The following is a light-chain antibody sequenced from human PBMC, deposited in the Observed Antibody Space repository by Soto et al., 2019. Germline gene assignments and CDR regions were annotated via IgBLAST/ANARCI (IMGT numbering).Light chain of an antibody. Sequence: EIVMAQSPATLSVSPGERATLSCRASQSVGSNLAWYQQKPGQAPRLLIYGASTRVTGIPARFSGSGSGTEFTLTISSLQSEDLAVYHCQQYYNWWTFGQGTKVDI. CDR1: QSVGSN. V-gene: IGKV3-15*01. J-gene: IGKJ1*01. CDR2: GAS. CDR3: QQYYNWWT.